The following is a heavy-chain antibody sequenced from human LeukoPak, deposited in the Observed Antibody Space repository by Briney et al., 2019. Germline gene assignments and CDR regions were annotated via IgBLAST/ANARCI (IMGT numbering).Heavy chain of an antibody. CDR2: INHSGST. CDR1: GGSFSGYY. V-gene: IGHV4-34*01. D-gene: IGHD6-13*01. J-gene: IGHJ6*02. CDR3: ARRYSSSWYPSKYYYYGMDV. Sequence: SETLSLTCAVYGGSFSGYYWSWIRQPPGKGLEWIGEINHSGSTNYNPSLKSRVTISVDTSKNQFSLKLSSVTAADTAVYYCARRYSSSWYPSKYYYYGMDVWGQGTTVTVSS.